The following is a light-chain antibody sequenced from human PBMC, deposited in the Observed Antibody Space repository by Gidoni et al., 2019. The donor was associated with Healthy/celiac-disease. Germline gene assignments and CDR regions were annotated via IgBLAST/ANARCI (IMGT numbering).Light chain of an antibody. CDR3: QQYNNWPPWT. Sequence: ELVMTQSPATLSVSPGERATLSCRASQSVSSNLAWYQQKPGQAPRLLIYGASTRATGIPARFSGSGSGTEFTLTISSLKSEDFAVYYCQQYNNWPPWTFGQGTKLEIK. CDR2: GAS. V-gene: IGKV3-15*01. J-gene: IGKJ1*01. CDR1: QSVSSN.